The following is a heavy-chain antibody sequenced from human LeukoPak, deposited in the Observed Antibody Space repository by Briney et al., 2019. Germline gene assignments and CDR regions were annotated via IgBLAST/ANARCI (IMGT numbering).Heavy chain of an antibody. Sequence: PSETLSLTCTVSGGSISSSSYYWGWIRQPPGKGLEWIGSIFYSGSTYYNPSLKSRVTISVDTSKNQFSLKLSSVTAADTAVYYCARGSSGWSYHWFDPWGQGTLVTVSS. D-gene: IGHD6-19*01. CDR3: ARGSSGWSYHWFDP. J-gene: IGHJ5*02. CDR2: IFYSGST. V-gene: IGHV4-39*07. CDR1: GGSISSSSYY.